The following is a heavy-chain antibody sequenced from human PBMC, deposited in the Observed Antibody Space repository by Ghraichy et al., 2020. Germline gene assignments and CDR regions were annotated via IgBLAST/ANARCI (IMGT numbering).Heavy chain of an antibody. CDR2: ISSSSSYI. CDR1: GFTFSSYS. V-gene: IGHV3-21*01. D-gene: IGHD1-1*01. J-gene: IGHJ6*03. Sequence: GSLNISCAASGFTFSSYSMNWVRQAPGKGLEWVSSISSSSSYIYYADSVKGRFTISRDNAKNSLYLQMNSLRAEDTAVYYCAREGLERTAPYYYYYYMDVWGKGTTVTVSS. CDR3: AREGLERTAPYYYYYYMDV.